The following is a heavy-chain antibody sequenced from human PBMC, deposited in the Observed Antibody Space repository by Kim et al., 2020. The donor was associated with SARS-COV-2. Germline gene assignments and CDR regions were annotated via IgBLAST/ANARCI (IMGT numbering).Heavy chain of an antibody. D-gene: IGHD3-3*01. J-gene: IGHJ4*02. CDR3: ARGAYSDSVLEWGY. Sequence: GGSLRLSCAASGFTFSSYALTWVRQAPGKGLEWVSSISGSGSSTYYADSVKGRFTIPRDTSKNTLSLQMNSLRAEDTAVYYCARGAYSDSVLEWGYWGQG. V-gene: IGHV3-23*01. CDR1: GFTFSSYA. CDR2: ISGSGSST.